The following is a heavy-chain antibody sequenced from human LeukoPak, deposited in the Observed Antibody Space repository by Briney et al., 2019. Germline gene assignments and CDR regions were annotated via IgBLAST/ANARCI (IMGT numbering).Heavy chain of an antibody. CDR2: IKQDGSEK. CDR1: GFTFSSYW. CDR3: AQEIQKEQVPGLGPGY. J-gene: IGHJ4*02. D-gene: IGHD3-16*01. Sequence: GGSLRLSCAASGFTFSSYWMSWVRQAPGKGLEWVANIKQDGSEKYYVDSVKGRFTISRDNAKNSLYLQMNSLRAEDTAVYSCAQEIQKEQVPGLGPGYWGRGTLVTVSS. V-gene: IGHV3-7*01.